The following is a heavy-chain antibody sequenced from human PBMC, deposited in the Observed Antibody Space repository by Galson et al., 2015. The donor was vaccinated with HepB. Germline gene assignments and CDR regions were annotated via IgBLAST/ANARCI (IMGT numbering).Heavy chain of an antibody. J-gene: IGHJ4*02. CDR2: INPNSGGT. CDR1: GYTFTGYY. V-gene: IGHV1-2*02. Sequence: SCKASGYTFTGYYMHWVRQAPGQGLEWMGWINPNSGGTNYAQKFQGRVTMTRDTSISTAYMELSRLRSDDTAVYYCARGTYYYDSSGKNPPYYWGQGTLVTVSS. CDR3: ARGTYYYDSSGKNPPYY. D-gene: IGHD3-22*01.